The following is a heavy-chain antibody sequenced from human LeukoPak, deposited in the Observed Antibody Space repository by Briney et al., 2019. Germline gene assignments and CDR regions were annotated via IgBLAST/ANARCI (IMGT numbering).Heavy chain of an antibody. CDR2: ISGSGGST. V-gene: IGHV3-23*01. D-gene: IGHD6-19*01. Sequence: PGGSLRLSCAASGFTFSSYDMSWVRQAPGKGLEWVSGISGSGGSTYYADSVKGRFTISRDNSKNTVFLQMNSLRAEDTAVYYCAKDQWLAPFDYWGQGILVTVSS. CDR1: GFTFSSYD. CDR3: AKDQWLAPFDY. J-gene: IGHJ4*02.